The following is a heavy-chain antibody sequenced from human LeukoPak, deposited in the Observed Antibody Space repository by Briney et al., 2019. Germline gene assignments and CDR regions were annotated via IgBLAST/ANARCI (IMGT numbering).Heavy chain of an antibody. J-gene: IGHJ4*02. Sequence: SVKVSCKASGGTFSSYAISWVRQAPGQGLEWMGRIIPIFGTANYAQKFQGRVTITTDDSTSTAYMELSSLRSEDTAVYYCARVEPWGLAFDYWGQGTLVTVSS. V-gene: IGHV1-69*05. CDR1: GGTFSSYA. CDR3: ARVEPWGLAFDY. D-gene: IGHD2-21*01. CDR2: IIPIFGTA.